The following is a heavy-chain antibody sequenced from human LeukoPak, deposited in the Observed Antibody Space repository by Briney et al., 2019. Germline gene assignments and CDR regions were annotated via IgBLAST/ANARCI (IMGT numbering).Heavy chain of an antibody. D-gene: IGHD6-13*01. Sequence: PSQTLSLTCTVSGGSISSGGYYWSWIRQPPGKGLEWIGEINHSGSTYYNPSLKSRVTISVDRSKNQFSLKLSSVTAADTAVYYCARIRYSSSWYNLDYWGQGTLVTVSS. CDR2: INHSGST. J-gene: IGHJ4*02. CDR3: ARIRYSSSWYNLDY. CDR1: GGSISSGGYY. V-gene: IGHV4-30-2*01.